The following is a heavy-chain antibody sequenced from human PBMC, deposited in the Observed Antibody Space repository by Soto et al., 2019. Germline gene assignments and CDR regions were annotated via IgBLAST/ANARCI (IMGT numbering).Heavy chain of an antibody. D-gene: IGHD3-10*01. CDR1: GGTFSSYA. CDR2: IIPIFGTA. CDR3: ARENYYGSGSIDY. J-gene: IGHJ4*02. V-gene: IGHV1-69*13. Sequence: ASVKVSCKASGGTFSSYATSWVRQAPGQGLEWMGGIIPIFGTANYAQKFQGRVTITADESTSTAYMELSSLRSEDTAVYYCARENYYGSGSIDYWGQGTLVTVSS.